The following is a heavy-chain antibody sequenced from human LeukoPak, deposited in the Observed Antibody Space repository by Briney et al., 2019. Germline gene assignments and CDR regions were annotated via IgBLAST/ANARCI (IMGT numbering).Heavy chain of an antibody. CDR2: INPNSGGT. J-gene: IGHJ4*02. V-gene: IGHV1-2*02. Sequence: ASVKLSCKSSGSTFTGYYMHRVRQAPAQGLEWMGWINPNSGGTNYAPKFQGSVTITTDTSISTSYMQLSKLRSDEKAVYYCARVVSGGLVQFWCWGQGVLVTASS. CDR1: GSTFTGYY. CDR3: ARVVSGGLVQFWC. D-gene: IGHD2-21*01.